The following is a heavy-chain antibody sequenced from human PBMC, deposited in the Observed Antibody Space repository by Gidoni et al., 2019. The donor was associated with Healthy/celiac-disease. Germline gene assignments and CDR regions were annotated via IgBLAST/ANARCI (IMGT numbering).Heavy chain of an antibody. D-gene: IGHD6-13*01. CDR2: IYYSGST. CDR1: GGSISSYY. Sequence: QVQLQESGPGLVKPSETLSLTCTVSGGSISSYYWSWIRQPPGKGLEWIGYIYYSGSTNYNPSLTSRVTISLDTSKNQFSLKLSSVTAADTAVYYCARSAAAVGNWFDPWGQGTLVTVSS. J-gene: IGHJ5*02. V-gene: IGHV4-59*01. CDR3: ARSAAAVGNWFDP.